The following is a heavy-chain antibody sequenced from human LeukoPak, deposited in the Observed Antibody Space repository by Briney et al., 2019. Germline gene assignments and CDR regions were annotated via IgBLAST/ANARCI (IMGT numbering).Heavy chain of an antibody. CDR3: ARVVRGYSYGYEVSIYSDY. CDR1: GFTFTSSA. D-gene: IGHD5-18*01. Sequence: SVKVSCKASGFTFTSSAVQWVRQARGQRLEWIGWIVVGSGNTNYAQKFQERVTITRDMSTSTAYMELSSLRSEDTAVYYCARVVRGYSYGYEVSIYSDYWGQGTLVTVSS. CDR2: IVVGSGNT. J-gene: IGHJ4*02. V-gene: IGHV1-58*01.